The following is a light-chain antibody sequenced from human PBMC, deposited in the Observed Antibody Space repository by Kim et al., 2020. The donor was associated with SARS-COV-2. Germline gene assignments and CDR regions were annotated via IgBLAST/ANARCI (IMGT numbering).Light chain of an antibody. CDR3: QAWDSSTVV. Sequence: GSPDQTASTPCPGDRWGDNNARWYQQKPGQSPVLVIYHDSKRPSGIPERFSGSNSGNTATLTISGTQAMDEADYYCQAWDSSTVVFGGGTQLTVL. V-gene: IGLV3-1*01. CDR1: RWGDNN. J-gene: IGLJ2*01. CDR2: HDS.